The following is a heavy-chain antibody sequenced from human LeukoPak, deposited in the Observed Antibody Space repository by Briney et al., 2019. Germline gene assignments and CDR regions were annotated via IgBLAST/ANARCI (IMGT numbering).Heavy chain of an antibody. CDR2: INPSGGST. Sequence: ASVKVSCKASGYTFTSYYMHWARQAPGQGLEWMGIINPSGGSTSYAQKFQGRVTMTRDTSTSTVYMELSSLRSEDTAVYYCASSRYYDSSGYYPDDYWGQGTLVTVSS. CDR3: ASSRYYDSSGYYPDDY. J-gene: IGHJ4*02. CDR1: GYTFTSYY. V-gene: IGHV1-46*01. D-gene: IGHD3-22*01.